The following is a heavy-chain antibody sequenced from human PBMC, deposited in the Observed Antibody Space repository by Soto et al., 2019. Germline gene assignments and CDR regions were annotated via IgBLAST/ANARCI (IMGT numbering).Heavy chain of an antibody. Sequence: QLQLQESGPGLVKPSETLSLTCTVSGGSISSSSYYWGWIRQPPGKGLEWIGSIYYSGSTYYNPSLKSRVTISVDTSKNQFSLKLSSVTAADTAVYYCASTVMRWLQYYSDYWGQGTLVTVSS. J-gene: IGHJ4*02. CDR3: ASTVMRWLQYYSDY. D-gene: IGHD5-12*01. CDR1: GGSISSSSYY. V-gene: IGHV4-39*01. CDR2: IYYSGST.